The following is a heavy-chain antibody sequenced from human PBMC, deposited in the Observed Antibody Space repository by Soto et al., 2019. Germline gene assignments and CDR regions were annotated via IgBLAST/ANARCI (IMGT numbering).Heavy chain of an antibody. CDR3: ARHSLAIRKNNWFDP. CDR2: IFYLGSS. CDR1: GDSIISSDFY. V-gene: IGHV4-39*01. D-gene: IGHD3-3*02. J-gene: IGHJ5*02. Sequence: SETLSLTCTVSGDSIISSDFYWGWVRQPPGKGLEWIGSIFYLGSSYYNPSLKSRVTMSVDTSKNQFSLRLRSVTAADTALYFGARHSLAIRKNNWFDPGGQGIMVTVSS.